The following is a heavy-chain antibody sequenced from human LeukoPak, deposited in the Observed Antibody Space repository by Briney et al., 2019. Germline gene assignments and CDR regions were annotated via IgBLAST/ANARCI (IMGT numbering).Heavy chain of an antibody. J-gene: IGHJ4*02. CDR3: TTSSGYLNY. CDR1: GFTFTSYS. V-gene: IGHV3-23*01. D-gene: IGHD3-22*01. CDR2: ISGGGGST. Sequence: GGSLRLSCAASGFTFTSYSMNWVRQAPGKGLEWVSTISGGGGSTYYADSVKGRFTISRDNSKNTLYLQVNSLRAEDTAVYYCTTSSGYLNYWGQGTLVTVSS.